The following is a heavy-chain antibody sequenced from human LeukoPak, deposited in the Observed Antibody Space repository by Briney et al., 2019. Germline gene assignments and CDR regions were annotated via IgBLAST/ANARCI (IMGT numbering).Heavy chain of an antibody. V-gene: IGHV1-24*01. CDR3: ATFPPTDWFDP. Sequence: ASVTVSCKVSGYTLTELSMHWVRQAPGNGLEWMGGFDPEDGETIYAQKFQGRVTMTEDTSTDTAYMELSSLRSEDTAVYYCATFPPTDWFDPWGQGTLVTVSS. CDR1: GYTLTELS. J-gene: IGHJ5*02. CDR2: FDPEDGET.